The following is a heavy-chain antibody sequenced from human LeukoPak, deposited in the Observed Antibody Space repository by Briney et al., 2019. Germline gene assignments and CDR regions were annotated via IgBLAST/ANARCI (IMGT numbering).Heavy chain of an antibody. CDR2: ISGYNGNT. CDR1: GYTFTSYG. J-gene: IGHJ4*02. D-gene: IGHD4-17*01. V-gene: IGHV1-18*01. CDR3: ARWSGDYGDSGLDY. Sequence: ASVKVSCKASGYTFTSYGITWVRQAPGQGLEWMGWISGYNGNTNYEQKLQGRVTMTTDTSTSTAYMELRSLRSDDTAVYYCARWSGDYGDSGLDYWGQGTLVTVSS.